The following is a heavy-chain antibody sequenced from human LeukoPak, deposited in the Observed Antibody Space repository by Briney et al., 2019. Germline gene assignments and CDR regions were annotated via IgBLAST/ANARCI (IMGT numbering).Heavy chain of an antibody. CDR1: GFTFSTYW. V-gene: IGHV3-74*01. Sequence: GGSLRLSCAASGFTFSTYWMHWVRQAPGKGLVWVSRINSDGSSTSYADSVKGRITISRDNAKNTLYLRMNNLRAEDTAVYYCTRGRYYFEYWGQGTLVTVSS. D-gene: IGHD3-3*01. J-gene: IGHJ4*02. CDR2: INSDGSST. CDR3: TRGRYYFEY.